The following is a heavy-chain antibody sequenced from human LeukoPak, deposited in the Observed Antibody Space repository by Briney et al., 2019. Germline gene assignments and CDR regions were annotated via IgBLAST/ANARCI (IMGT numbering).Heavy chain of an antibody. J-gene: IGHJ4*02. CDR1: GFTFSSYW. D-gene: IGHD3-3*02. Sequence: GGSLRLSCAASGFTFSSYWMTWVRQAPGKGLEWVANINQDGSEKHYVDSVQGRFTISRDNPKNSLYLQMNSLRAEDTALYYCARIRASYYFDYWGQGTLVTVSS. V-gene: IGHV3-7*03. CDR3: ARIRASYYFDY. CDR2: INQDGSEK.